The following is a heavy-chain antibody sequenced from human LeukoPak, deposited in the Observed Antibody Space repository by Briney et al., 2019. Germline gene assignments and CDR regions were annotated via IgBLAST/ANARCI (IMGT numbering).Heavy chain of an antibody. Sequence: GGSLRLSCEVSGFTFSSYAMHWVRQAPGKGLEWVAVISSDGSKKDYADSVKGRFTISRDNSKNTLYLQMNSLRADDTAVYYCAGVDAAMPDAFDIWGQGTTVTVSS. CDR1: GFTFSSYA. CDR3: AGVDAAMPDAFDI. J-gene: IGHJ3*02. V-gene: IGHV3-30*04. D-gene: IGHD5-18*01. CDR2: ISSDGSKK.